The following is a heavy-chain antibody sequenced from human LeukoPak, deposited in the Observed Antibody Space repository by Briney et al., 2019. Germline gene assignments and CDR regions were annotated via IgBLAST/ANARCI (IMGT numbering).Heavy chain of an antibody. J-gene: IGHJ3*01. D-gene: IGHD7-27*01. CDR3: AAPSNWGRYGTFDV. CDR1: GFNFGDNS. V-gene: IGHV3-49*03. CDR2: IRSKANGATT. Sequence: GGSLRLSCTGSGFNFGDNSVGWFRQAPGKVLEWVGFIRSKANGATTEYAASVKGGITISRDESKSIAYLHMNSLKTEDTAVYYCAAPSNWGRYGTFDVWGQGAMVTVSS.